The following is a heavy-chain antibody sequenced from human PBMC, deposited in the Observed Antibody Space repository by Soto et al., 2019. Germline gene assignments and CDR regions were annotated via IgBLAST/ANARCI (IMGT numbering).Heavy chain of an antibody. V-gene: IGHV4-4*02. Sequence: QVQLQESGPGLVKPSGTLSLTCAVSGGSISSSNWWSWVRQPPGKGLEWIGEIYHSGSTNYNPSLKSRVTISVDKSKSQFSLKLSSVAAADTAVYYCARISYYDSSGWSEVRNWFDPWGQGTLVTVSS. J-gene: IGHJ5*02. CDR1: GGSISSSNW. D-gene: IGHD3-22*01. CDR2: IYHSGST. CDR3: ARISYYDSSGWSEVRNWFDP.